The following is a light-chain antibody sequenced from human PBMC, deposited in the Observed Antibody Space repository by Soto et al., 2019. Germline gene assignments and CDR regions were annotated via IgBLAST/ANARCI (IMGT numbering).Light chain of an antibody. CDR1: QNVARNY. Sequence: ESVLTQSPGTLSLSPGERATLSCRASQNVARNYLDWYQHRTRQAPRLLLYDASTRANGIPDRFSGSGAGTDFTLTISRLQPEDFAVYFGQQDARSPLAFGGGTKGDI. J-gene: IGKJ4*01. V-gene: IGKV3-20*01. CDR2: DAS. CDR3: QQDARSPLA.